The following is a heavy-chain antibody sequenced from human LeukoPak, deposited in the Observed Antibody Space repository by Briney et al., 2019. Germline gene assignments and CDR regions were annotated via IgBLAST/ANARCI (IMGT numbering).Heavy chain of an antibody. Sequence: PGGSLRLSCAASGFTFSSYGMHWVRQAPGKGLEWVAVIWYDGSNKYYADSVKGRFTISRDNSKNTLYLQMNSLRAEDTAVYYCARDQGVGATGGLSDYWGQGTLVTASS. V-gene: IGHV3-33*01. J-gene: IGHJ4*02. CDR2: IWYDGSNK. CDR3: ARDQGVGATGGLSDY. D-gene: IGHD1-26*01. CDR1: GFTFSSYG.